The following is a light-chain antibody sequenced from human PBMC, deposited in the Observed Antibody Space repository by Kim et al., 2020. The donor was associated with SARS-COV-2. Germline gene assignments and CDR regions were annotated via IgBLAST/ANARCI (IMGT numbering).Light chain of an antibody. CDR2: NFS. J-gene: IGKJ2*01. CDR3: LQEKHWPKT. Sequence: QSAYMSCRSSQRIVRSNGEIWLSWFQQRPGESPRRLIYNFSKRDAGVPDRCSGSGSGTDFTLKISRVEAEDVGIYYCLQEKHWPKTFGQGTKLEI. CDR1: QRIVRSNGEIW. V-gene: IGKV2-30*02.